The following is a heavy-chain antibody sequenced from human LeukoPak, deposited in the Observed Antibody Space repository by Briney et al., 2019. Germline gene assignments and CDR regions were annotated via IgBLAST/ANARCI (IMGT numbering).Heavy chain of an antibody. CDR1: DDSISTNSYY. J-gene: IGHJ4*02. D-gene: IGHD2-21*01. CDR2: LHFSGTH. CDR3: TRGGDPYKVGNF. Sequence: SETLSLTCTVSDDSISTNSYYWSWIRQPPGKGLECIGTLHFSGTHYYSPSLNSRISISVDTSKKQFSLKLRSVTATDTAVYYCTRGGDPYKVGNFWGQGTLVTVSS. V-gene: IGHV4-39*01.